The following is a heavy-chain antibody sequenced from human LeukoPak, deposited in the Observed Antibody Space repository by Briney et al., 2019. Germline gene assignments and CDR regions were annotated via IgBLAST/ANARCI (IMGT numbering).Heavy chain of an antibody. Sequence: GGSLRLSCAASGFTFSIHGMPWVRQAPGKGLEWVAVISYDGSNKYYADSVKGRFTISRDNSKNTLYLQMNSLRAEDTAVYYCAKDRRTAAYCGGDCYSGVDYWGQGTLVTVSS. CDR1: GFTFSIHG. J-gene: IGHJ4*02. D-gene: IGHD2-21*02. V-gene: IGHV3-30*18. CDR3: AKDRRTAAYCGGDCYSGVDY. CDR2: ISYDGSNK.